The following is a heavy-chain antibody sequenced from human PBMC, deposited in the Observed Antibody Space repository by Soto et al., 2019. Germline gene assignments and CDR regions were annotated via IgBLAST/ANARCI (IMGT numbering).Heavy chain of an antibody. Sequence: QITLKESGPTLVKPTQTLTLTCSFSGFSLSTSGLGVGWIRQPPGKALECLALIYWDDYNNYSPSLKSRLTITKDTSQNQVVITMTNMDPVDTATYYWARYLMATIAFEYWGLGTLVTVSS. D-gene: IGHD5-12*01. CDR1: GFSLSTSGLG. CDR2: IYWDDYN. CDR3: ARYLMATIAFEY. J-gene: IGHJ4*02. V-gene: IGHV2-5*02.